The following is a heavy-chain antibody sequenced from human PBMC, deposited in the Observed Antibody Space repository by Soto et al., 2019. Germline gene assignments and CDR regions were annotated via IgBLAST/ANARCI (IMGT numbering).Heavy chain of an antibody. Sequence: SETLSLTCAVFGGSFSDSYWSWIRQSPGKGLEWIGEISNSGRTYYNPSLKSRVTISGDTSKDQFSLEVRSVAAADTGTYYCARGRPAIATRWFDSWGQGILVTVSS. CDR2: ISNSGRT. CDR3: ARGRPAIATRWFDS. CDR1: GGSFSDSY. V-gene: IGHV4-34*01. D-gene: IGHD1-1*01. J-gene: IGHJ5*01.